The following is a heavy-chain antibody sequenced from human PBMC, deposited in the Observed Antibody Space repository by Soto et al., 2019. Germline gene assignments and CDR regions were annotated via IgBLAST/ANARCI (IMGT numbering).Heavy chain of an antibody. D-gene: IGHD1-26*01. V-gene: IGHV3-73*02. CDR2: IRSKANSYAT. CDR1: GFTFSGSA. Sequence: EVQLVESGGGLVQPGGSLKLSCAASGFTFSGSAMHWVRQASGKGLEWVGRIRSKANSYATAYAASVKGRFTISRDDSKNXAXLQMNSLKXXXTXXXXXPXXDPEGSQDAFDIWGQGTMVTVSS. CDR3: PXXDPEGSQDAFDI. J-gene: IGHJ3*02.